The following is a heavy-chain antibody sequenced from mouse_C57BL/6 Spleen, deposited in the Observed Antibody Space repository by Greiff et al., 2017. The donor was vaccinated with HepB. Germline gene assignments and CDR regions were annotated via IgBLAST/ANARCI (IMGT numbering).Heavy chain of an antibody. Sequence: QVQLKESGAELVRPGTSVKMSCKASGYTFTNYWIGWAKQRPGHGLERIGDIYPGGGYTNYNEKFKGKATLTADKSSSTAYMQFSSLTSEDSAIYYCARGEIYDGFTTGFAYWGQGTLVTVSA. CDR3: ARGEIYDGFTTGFAY. V-gene: IGHV1-63*01. CDR2: IYPGGGYT. J-gene: IGHJ3*01. D-gene: IGHD2-3*01. CDR1: GYTFTNYW.